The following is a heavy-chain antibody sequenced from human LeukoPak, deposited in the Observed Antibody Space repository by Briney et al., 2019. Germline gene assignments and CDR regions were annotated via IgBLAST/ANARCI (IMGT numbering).Heavy chain of an antibody. D-gene: IGHD3-22*01. Sequence: ASVKVSCKASGGTFSSYAISWVRQAPGQGLEWMGGIIPIFGTANYAQKFQGRVTITADKSTSTAYMELSSLRSEDTAVYYCARRGYYYDSSGYYTPYYFDYWGQGTLVTVSS. CDR2: IIPIFGTA. CDR3: ARRGYYYDSSGYYTPYYFDY. CDR1: GGTFSSYA. V-gene: IGHV1-69*06. J-gene: IGHJ4*02.